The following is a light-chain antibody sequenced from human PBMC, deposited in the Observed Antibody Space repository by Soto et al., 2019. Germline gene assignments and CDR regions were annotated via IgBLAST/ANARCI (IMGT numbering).Light chain of an antibody. CDR1: QGIRND. CDR3: PQYYNDPWT. J-gene: IGKJ1*01. V-gene: IGKV1-6*01. CDR2: AAS. Sequence: AIQMTQFPSSLSASVGDRVTITCRASQGIRNDLGWYQQKPGKAPKLLIYAASSLQSGVPSRFSGSGSGTDFTLTISSLQPEDFATYYCPQYYNDPWTFGQGTKVEIK.